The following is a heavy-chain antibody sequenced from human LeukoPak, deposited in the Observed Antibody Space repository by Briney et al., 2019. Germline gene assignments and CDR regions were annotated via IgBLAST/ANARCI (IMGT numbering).Heavy chain of an antibody. CDR1: GGSFSGYY. V-gene: IGHV4-34*01. CDR2: INHGGSA. J-gene: IGHJ4*02. D-gene: IGHD4-17*01. Sequence: PSETLSLTCAVSGGSFSGYYWTWTRQPPGKGLEWIGEINHGGSANYNPSLKSRVTISLDTSKNQFSLKLSSVTAADTAVYYCARGQGTVTTHWGQGTLVTVSS. CDR3: ARGQGTVTTH.